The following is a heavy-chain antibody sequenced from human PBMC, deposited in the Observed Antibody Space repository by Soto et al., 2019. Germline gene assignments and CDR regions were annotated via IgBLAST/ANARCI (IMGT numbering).Heavy chain of an antibody. V-gene: IGHV4-39*01. J-gene: IGHJ4*02. Sequence: SETLSLTCRVSDGSMNSDSSYWGWIRQPPGKGLEWIGVINHSGSTYHNLSLKGRVTMSVDASRNQFSLKLTSMTAADTAVYYCARLGGYVSVGYYYLWDYWGQGTPVTVSS. CDR3: ARLGGYVSVGYYYLWDY. CDR2: INHSGST. CDR1: DGSMNSDSSY. D-gene: IGHD3-22*01.